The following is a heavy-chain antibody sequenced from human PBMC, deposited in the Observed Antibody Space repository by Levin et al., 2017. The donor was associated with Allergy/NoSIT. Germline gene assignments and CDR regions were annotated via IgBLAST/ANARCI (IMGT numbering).Heavy chain of an antibody. D-gene: IGHD3-16*01. J-gene: IGHJ4*02. CDR1: GFTFSGHA. V-gene: IGHV3-23*01. CDR2: IPSNGYNT. Sequence: SCVASGFTFSGHAMSWVRQAPGKGLEWVSAIPSNGYNTYYADSVKGRFTISRDNSKNTLYLEMHSLRAEDTAVYYCARYDDEAMIDYWGRGTLVTVSS. CDR3: ARYDDEAMIDY.